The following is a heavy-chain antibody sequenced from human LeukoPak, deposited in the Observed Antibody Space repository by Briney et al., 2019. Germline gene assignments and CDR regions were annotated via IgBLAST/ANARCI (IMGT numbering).Heavy chain of an antibody. J-gene: IGHJ4*02. CDR3: ARGIRIAVAGTDLCY. D-gene: IGHD6-19*01. CDR2: IHYDGSYK. Sequence: GGSLRLSCAASGFTFSSYGMHWVRQAPGKGLEWVAFIHYDGSYKYYADSVKGRFTISRDNSKDTLYLQMNSLRAEDTAVYYCARGIRIAVAGTDLCYWGQGTLVAVSS. CDR1: GFTFSSYG. V-gene: IGHV3-30*02.